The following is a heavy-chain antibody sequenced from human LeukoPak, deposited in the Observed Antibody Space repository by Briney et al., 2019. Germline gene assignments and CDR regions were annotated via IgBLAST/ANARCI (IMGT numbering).Heavy chain of an antibody. J-gene: IGHJ6*04. Sequence: GGSLRPSCAASGFTFSSYAMSWVRQAPGKGLEWVSYISSSGSTIYYADSVKGRFTISRDNAKNSLYLQMNSLRAEDTAVYYCAELGITMIGGVWGKGTTVTISS. CDR2: ISSSGSTI. CDR3: AELGITMIGGV. D-gene: IGHD3-10*02. V-gene: IGHV3-48*03. CDR1: GFTFSSYA.